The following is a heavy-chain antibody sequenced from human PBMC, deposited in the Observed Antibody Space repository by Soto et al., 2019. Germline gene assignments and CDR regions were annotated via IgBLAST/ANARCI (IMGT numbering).Heavy chain of an antibody. D-gene: IGHD3-22*01. J-gene: IGHJ5*02. CDR1: GGTFRSYV. CDR2: VIPLLGAT. V-gene: IGHV1-69*01. Sequence: QVQLVQSGAEVKKPGSSVKVSCKASGGTFRSYVISWVRQAPGQGLEWMGGVIPLLGATNSAQNFQGRVTMTADESSTTANMELTSLRSDDTAVYYCARGDFDRSGNYNAGWFAPWGQGTLVTVSS. CDR3: ARGDFDRSGNYNAGWFAP.